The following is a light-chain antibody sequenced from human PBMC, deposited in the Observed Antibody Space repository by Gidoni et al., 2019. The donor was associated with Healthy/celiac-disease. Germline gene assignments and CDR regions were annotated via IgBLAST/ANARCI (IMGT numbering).Light chain of an antibody. Sequence: QSALTQPASVSGSPGQSITISCTGTSSDVGGYNYVSWYQQHPGKAPKLMIYAVSNRPSGVSNRFSGSKSGNTASLTISGLQAEDEADYYCSSYTSSSTLSVFGTGTKVTVL. CDR3: SSYTSSSTLSV. V-gene: IGLV2-14*01. CDR2: AVS. CDR1: SSDVGGYNY. J-gene: IGLJ1*01.